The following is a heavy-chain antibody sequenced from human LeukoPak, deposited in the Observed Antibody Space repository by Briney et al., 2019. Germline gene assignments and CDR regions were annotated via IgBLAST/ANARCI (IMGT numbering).Heavy chain of an antibody. CDR1: GGSFSGYY. D-gene: IGHD5-18*01. CDR2: INHSGST. J-gene: IGHJ4*02. CDR3: ARARGFGYSYGYYFDY. V-gene: IGHV4-34*01. Sequence: SETLSLTCAVYGGSFSGYYWSWIRQPPGKGLEWIGEINHSGSTNYNPSLKSRVTISVDTSKNQFSLKLSSVTAADTAAYYCARARGFGYSYGYYFDYWGQGTLVTVSS.